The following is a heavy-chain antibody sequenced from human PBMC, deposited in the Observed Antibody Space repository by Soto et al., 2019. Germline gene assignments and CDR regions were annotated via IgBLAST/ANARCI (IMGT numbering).Heavy chain of an antibody. CDR3: ARSLPGSDNPTFSSWFDP. Sequence: QVQLQQWGAGLLMPSETLSLTCAVYGGFFSGYFWTWIRQPPGKGLEWIGEINLNGITNFNPSLNSPVTISHDPSKKPIFLKLTSVTAADTAVYYCARSLPGSDNPTFSSWFDPWGQGTLVTVSS. CDR1: GGFFSGYF. D-gene: IGHD3-3*02. V-gene: IGHV4-34*01. J-gene: IGHJ5*02. CDR2: INLNGIT.